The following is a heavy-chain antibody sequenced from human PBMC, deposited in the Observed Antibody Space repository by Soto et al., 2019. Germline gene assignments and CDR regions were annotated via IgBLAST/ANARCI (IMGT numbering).Heavy chain of an antibody. V-gene: IGHV3-30*18. CDR3: AKDRRMYYDILTGIPTS. Sequence: QVQLVESGGGVVQPGRSLRLSCAASGFTFSSYGMHWVRQAPGKGLEWVAVISYDGSNKYYADSVKGRFTISRDNSKNTLYRQMNSLRAEDTAVYYCAKDRRMYYDILTGIPTSWGQGTLVTVSS. D-gene: IGHD3-9*01. J-gene: IGHJ4*02. CDR1: GFTFSSYG. CDR2: ISYDGSNK.